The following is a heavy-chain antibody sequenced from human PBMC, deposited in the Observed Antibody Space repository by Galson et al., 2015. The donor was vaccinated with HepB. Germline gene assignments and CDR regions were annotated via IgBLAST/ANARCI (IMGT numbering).Heavy chain of an antibody. V-gene: IGHV3-43*01. CDR2: ISWDGGST. CDR3: AKAVDTAMAPSFDY. CDR1: GFTFDDYT. D-gene: IGHD5-18*01. J-gene: IGHJ4*02. Sequence: SLRLSCAASGFTFDDYTMHWVRQAPGKGLEWVSLISWDGGSTYYADSVKGRFTISRDNSKNSLYLQMNSLRTEDTALYYCAKAVDTAMAPSFDYWGQGTLVTVSS.